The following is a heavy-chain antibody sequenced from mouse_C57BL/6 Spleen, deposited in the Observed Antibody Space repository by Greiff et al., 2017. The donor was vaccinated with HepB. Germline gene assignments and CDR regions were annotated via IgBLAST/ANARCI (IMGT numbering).Heavy chain of an antibody. V-gene: IGHV8-8*01. D-gene: IGHD1-1*01. CDR1: GFSLSTFGMG. CDR3: ARTYYGSSSRYWYFDV. Sequence: QVTLKVSGPGILQPSQTLSLTCSFSGFSLSTFGMGVGWIRQPSGKGLEWLAHIWWDDDKYYNPALKSRLTISKDTSKNQVFLKIANVDTADTATYYCARTYYGSSSRYWYFDVWGTGTTVTVSS. J-gene: IGHJ1*03. CDR2: IWWDDDK.